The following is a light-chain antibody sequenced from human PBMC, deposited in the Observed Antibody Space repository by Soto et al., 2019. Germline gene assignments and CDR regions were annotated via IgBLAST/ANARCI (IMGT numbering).Light chain of an antibody. J-gene: IGKJ1*01. Sequence: EIVMTQSPGTLSVSPGERVTLSCRASQSVGSNLAWYQQKPGQAPGLLIYGASTRATGIPARFSGGGSGTEFTLTISSLQSEDFAVYHCQQYNNWPPEWTFGQGTKVEIK. CDR3: QQYNNWPPEWT. CDR1: QSVGSN. V-gene: IGKV3-15*01. CDR2: GAS.